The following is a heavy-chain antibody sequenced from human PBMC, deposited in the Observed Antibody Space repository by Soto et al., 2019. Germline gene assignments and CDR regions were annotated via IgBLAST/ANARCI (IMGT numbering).Heavy chain of an antibody. CDR1: GFTFSSDA. CDR2: ISYDGSNK. J-gene: IGHJ4*02. V-gene: IGHV3-30-3*01. Sequence: QVQLVESGGGVVQPGRSLRLSCAASGFTFSSDAMHWVRQAPGKGLEWVAVISYDGSNKYYADSVKGRFTISRDNSKNTLYLQMNSLRAEDTAVYYCASLPLQGLWSDYWGQGTLVTVSS. CDR3: ASLPLQGLWSDY. D-gene: IGHD5-18*01.